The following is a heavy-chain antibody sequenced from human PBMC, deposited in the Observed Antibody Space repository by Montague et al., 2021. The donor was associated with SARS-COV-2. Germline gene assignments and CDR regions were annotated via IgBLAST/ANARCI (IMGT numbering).Heavy chain of an antibody. CDR2: ISDSGST. CDR1: GGSISSFY. D-gene: IGHD2-15*01. CDR3: ARHYSATLPAVY. V-gene: IGHV4-59*08. J-gene: IGHJ4*02. Sequence: SETLSLTCTVSGGSISSFYWSWFRQPPGKGLEWIGYISDSGSTNYNPSLTSRATMSVDTSKNQSSLKVNSVTAADTAVYYCARHYSATLPAVYWGQGTLVTVSS.